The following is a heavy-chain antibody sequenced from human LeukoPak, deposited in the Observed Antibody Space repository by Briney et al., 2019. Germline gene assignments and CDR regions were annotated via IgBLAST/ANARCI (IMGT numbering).Heavy chain of an antibody. CDR3: AFWAEDAFDI. V-gene: IGHV3-48*01. J-gene: IGHJ3*02. Sequence: PGGSLRLTCAASGFTVSSNYMNWVRQAPGKGLEWVSYISSSSSTIYYADSVKGRFTISRDNAKNSLYLQMNSLRAEDTAVYYCAFWAEDAFDIWGQGTMVTVSS. D-gene: IGHD3-16*01. CDR1: GFTVSSNY. CDR2: ISSSSSTI.